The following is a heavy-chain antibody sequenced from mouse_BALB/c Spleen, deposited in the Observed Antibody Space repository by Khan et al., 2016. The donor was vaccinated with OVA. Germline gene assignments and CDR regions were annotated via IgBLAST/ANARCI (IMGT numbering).Heavy chain of an antibody. CDR2: INPSNGDT. D-gene: IGHD2-10*02. CDR1: GYTFTDYN. J-gene: IGHJ2*01. Sequence: VRLQQSGPELVKPGASVKISCKASGYTFTDYNMDWVKQSRGKSLEWIGGINPSNGDTIYNQKFKGKATLTVDTSSSTAYMELRSLTSEDTAVYYCTRSRYGTYGYWGQGTTLTVSS. CDR3: TRSRYGTYGY. V-gene: IGHV1-18*01.